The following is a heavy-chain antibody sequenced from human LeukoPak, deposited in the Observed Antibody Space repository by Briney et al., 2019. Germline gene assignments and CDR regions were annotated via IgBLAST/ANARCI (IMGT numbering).Heavy chain of an antibody. J-gene: IGHJ4*01. CDR2: IKQDGSEK. V-gene: IGHV3-7*01. CDR1: GFTFSSFW. CDR3: ATYGSGSGTFFDS. D-gene: IGHD3-10*01. Sequence: GGSLRLSCAASGFTFSSFWMTWVRHAPGKGLEWVANIKQDGSEKNYVDSVKGRFTISRDNGKNSLYLQMNSLRAEDRALYYCATYGSGSGTFFDSWGQGTLVTVSS.